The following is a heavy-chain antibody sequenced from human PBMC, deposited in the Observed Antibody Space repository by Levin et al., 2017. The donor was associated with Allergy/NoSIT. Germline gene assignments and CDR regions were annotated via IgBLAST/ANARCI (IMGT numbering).Heavy chain of an antibody. Sequence: GESLKISCAASGFTFSSYAIHWVRQAPGKGLEWVAVIWYDGTKEYYADSVKGRFTISRDNSKNSVYLQMNSLRAEDTSVYYCARGRGCDGGSCHGLQHWGQGTLVSVSS. CDR2: IWYDGTKE. CDR1: GFTFSSYA. V-gene: IGHV3-33*01. CDR3: ARGRGCDGGSCHGLQH. J-gene: IGHJ1*01. D-gene: IGHD2-15*01.